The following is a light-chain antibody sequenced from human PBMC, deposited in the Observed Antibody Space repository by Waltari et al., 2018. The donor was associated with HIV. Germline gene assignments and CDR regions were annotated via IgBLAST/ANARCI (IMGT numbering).Light chain of an antibody. CDR3: SLYTSSSTLGV. CDR2: EVS. J-gene: IGLJ2*01. CDR1: RSDVGSYNR. V-gene: IGLV2-18*01. Sequence: QSALTQPPSVSGSPGQSVTISCTGTRSDVGSYNRVSWYQQPPGTAPKLMIYEVSNRPSGVPDRFSGSKSGNTASLTISGLQAEDEADYYCSLYTSSSTLGVFGGGTKLTVL.